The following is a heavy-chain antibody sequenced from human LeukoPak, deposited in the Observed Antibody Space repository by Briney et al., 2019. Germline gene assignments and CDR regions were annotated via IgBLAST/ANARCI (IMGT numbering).Heavy chain of an antibody. CDR1: GVTFSSFA. J-gene: IGHJ4*02. Sequence: GGALRLSCVASGVTFSSFAMNWVRHAPGKGLKWVSTTSGSGGGTFYADSVKGRFTISRDDSKNTLYLQMNSLRAEDTAVYYCAKDFGGPMYYFDYWGQGALVTVSS. V-gene: IGHV3-23*01. CDR2: TSGSGGGT. CDR3: AKDFGGPMYYFDY. D-gene: IGHD2-15*01.